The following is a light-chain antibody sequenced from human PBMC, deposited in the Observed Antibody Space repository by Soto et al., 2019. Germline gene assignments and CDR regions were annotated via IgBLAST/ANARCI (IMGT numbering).Light chain of an antibody. V-gene: IGLV1-47*01. CDR3: AAWDDSLSAYVV. CDR2: MNN. Sequence: QSVLTQPPSASGTPGQRVTISCSGSSSNIGSNYVYWYQQLPGTAPKLLIYMNNQRPSGVPDRFSGSKSGTSASLAISGLRSEDEADYYGAAWDDSLSAYVVFGGGTKLTVL. CDR1: SSNIGSNY. J-gene: IGLJ2*01.